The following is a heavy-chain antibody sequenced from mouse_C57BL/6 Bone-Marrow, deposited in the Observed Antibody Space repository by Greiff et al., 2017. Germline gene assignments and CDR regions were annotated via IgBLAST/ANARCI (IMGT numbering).Heavy chain of an antibody. J-gene: IGHJ3*01. V-gene: IGHV5-6*02. CDR3: ARRGRGAWFAY. Sequence: VESGGDLVKPGGSLKLSCAASGFTFSSYGMSWVRQTPDKRLEWVATISSGGSYTYYPDSVKGRFTISRDNAKNTLYLQMSSLKSEDTAMYYCARRGRGAWFAYWGQGTLVTVSA. CDR1: GFTFSSYG. CDR2: ISSGGSYT.